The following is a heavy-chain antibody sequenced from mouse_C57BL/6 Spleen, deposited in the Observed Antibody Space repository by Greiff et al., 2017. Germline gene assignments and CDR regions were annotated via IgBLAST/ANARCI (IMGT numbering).Heavy chain of an antibody. CDR2: INPGSGGT. D-gene: IGHD3-2*02. CDR3: ARSGAPTGQATGYYYAMDY. Sequence: VKLMESGAELVRPGTSVKVSCKASGYAFTNYLIEWVKQRPGQGLEWIGVINPGSGGTNYNEKFKGKATLTADKSSSTAYMQLSSLTSEDSAVYFCARSGAPTGQATGYYYAMDYWGQGTSVTVSS. CDR1: GYAFTNYL. J-gene: IGHJ4*01. V-gene: IGHV1-54*01.